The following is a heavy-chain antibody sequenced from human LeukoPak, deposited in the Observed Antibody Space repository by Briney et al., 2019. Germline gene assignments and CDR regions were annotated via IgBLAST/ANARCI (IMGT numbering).Heavy chain of an antibody. V-gene: IGHV1-69*13. CDR3: ARDASSGSYYIFDY. CDR2: IIPIFGTA. CDR1: GGTFSNYA. J-gene: IGHJ4*02. Sequence: SSVKVSCKASGGTFSNYAISWLRQAPAEALEWIGGIIPIFGTANYAQKFQGRVTITADESTSTAYMELSSLRSEDTAVYYCARDASSGSYYIFDYWDQGTLVTVSS. D-gene: IGHD1-26*01.